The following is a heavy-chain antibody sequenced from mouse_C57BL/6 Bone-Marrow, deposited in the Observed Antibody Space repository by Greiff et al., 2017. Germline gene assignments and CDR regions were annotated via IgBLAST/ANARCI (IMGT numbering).Heavy chain of an antibody. D-gene: IGHD2-4*01. CDR1: GYTFTSYW. Sequence: QVQLQQPGTELVKPGASVKLSCKASGYTFTSYWMHWVKQRPGQGLEWIGNIYPSNGGTNYNEKFKSKATLTVDKSSSTAYMQLSSLTSEYSAVYYCARELSTMITRGFAYWGQGTLVTVSA. CDR2: IYPSNGGT. V-gene: IGHV1-53*01. CDR3: ARELSTMITRGFAY. J-gene: IGHJ3*01.